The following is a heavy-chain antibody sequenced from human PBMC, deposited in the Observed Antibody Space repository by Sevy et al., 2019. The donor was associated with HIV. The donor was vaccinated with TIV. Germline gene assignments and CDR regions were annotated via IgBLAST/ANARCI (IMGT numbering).Heavy chain of an antibody. D-gene: IGHD3-10*01. Sequence: GGSLRLSCAASRFTFSGSSMNWVRQAPGKGLEWVSSISGSSDYIYYADSVKGRFTISRDNARNSLYLQMNSLRAEDTAVYYCARDGAMVRRENAFDIWGQGTLVTVSS. CDR2: ISGSSDYI. V-gene: IGHV3-21*01. J-gene: IGHJ3*02. CDR1: RFTFSGSS. CDR3: ARDGAMVRRENAFDI.